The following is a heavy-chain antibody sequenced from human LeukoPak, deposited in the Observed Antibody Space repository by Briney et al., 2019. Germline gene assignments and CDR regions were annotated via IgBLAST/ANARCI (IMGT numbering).Heavy chain of an antibody. V-gene: IGHV3-64*01. CDR2: ICSNGGST. CDR1: GFTFSSYA. J-gene: IGHJ6*02. CDR3: ASSDFDWPDYGKDV. Sequence: GGSLRLSCAASGFTFSSYAMHWVRQAPGKGLEYVSAICSNGGSTYYANSVKGRFTISRDNSKNTLYLQMGSLRAEDMAVYYCASSDFDWPDYGKDVWGQGTTVTVSS. D-gene: IGHD3-9*01.